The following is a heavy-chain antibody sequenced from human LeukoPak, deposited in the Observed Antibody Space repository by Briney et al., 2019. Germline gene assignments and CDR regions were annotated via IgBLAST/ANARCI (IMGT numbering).Heavy chain of an antibody. CDR2: VDPEDGET. Sequence: ASVKISCKXSGYTFTDYYMHWVQQAPGKGLEWMGIVDPEDGETIYAEKFQGRVTITADTSTDTAYMELSSLRAEDTAVYYCAKIDRALNGYFDYWGQGTLVTVSS. CDR3: AKIDRALNGYFDY. CDR1: GYTFTDYY. D-gene: IGHD1-14*01. J-gene: IGHJ4*02. V-gene: IGHV1-69-2*01.